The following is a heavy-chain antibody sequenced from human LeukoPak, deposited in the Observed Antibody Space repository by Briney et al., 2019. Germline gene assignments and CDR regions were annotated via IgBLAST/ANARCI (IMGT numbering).Heavy chain of an antibody. Sequence: GGSLRLSCAASGFTFSSYSMNWVRQAPGKGLEWVSSIRSSSSYIYYADSVKGRFTISRDNAKNSLYLQMNSLRAEDTAVYYCARVKTYYDFWSGYTAPFDYWGRGAPVTVSS. CDR1: GFTFSSYS. V-gene: IGHV3-21*01. J-gene: IGHJ4*02. D-gene: IGHD3-3*01. CDR2: IRSSSSYI. CDR3: ARVKTYYDFWSGYTAPFDY.